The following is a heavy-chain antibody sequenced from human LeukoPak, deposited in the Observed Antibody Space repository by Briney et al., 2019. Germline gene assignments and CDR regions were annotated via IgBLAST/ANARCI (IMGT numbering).Heavy chain of an antibody. Sequence: PSETLSLTCTVSGGSISPYYWGWIRQPPGKELEWVGYIYYSGGTNYNPSLKSRVTMSLATTKNQSSLKLSSVTAADTAVYYCGRENYFDYWGQGALVTDSS. CDR3: GRENYFDY. CDR2: IYYSGGT. V-gene: IGHV4-59*01. J-gene: IGHJ4*02. CDR1: GGSISPYY.